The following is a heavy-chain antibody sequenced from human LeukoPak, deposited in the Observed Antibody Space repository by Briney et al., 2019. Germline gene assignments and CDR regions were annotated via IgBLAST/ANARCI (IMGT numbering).Heavy chain of an antibody. CDR3: ARVNTLIRGIGWFDP. CDR2: IHYSGST. CDR1: GGSINNYY. V-gene: IGHV4-59*12. D-gene: IGHD3-10*01. J-gene: IGHJ5*02. Sequence: SETLSLTCTVSGGSINNYYWSWIRQPPGKGLEWIGYIHYSGSTNYNPSLKSRVTISVDTSKNDFSLKLSPVTAADTAVYYCARVNTLIRGIGWFDPWGQGILVTVSS.